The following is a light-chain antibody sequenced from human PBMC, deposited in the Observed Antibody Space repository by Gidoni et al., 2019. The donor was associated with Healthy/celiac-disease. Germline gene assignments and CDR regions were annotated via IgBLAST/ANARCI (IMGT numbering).Light chain of an antibody. J-gene: IGKJ4*01. CDR1: QSISSY. V-gene: IGKV1-39*01. CDR2: AAS. CDR3: QQSYSTPRLT. Sequence: DIHMTQSPSSLSASVGDRVTITCRASQSISSYLNWYQQKPGKAPKLLIYAASSLQSGVPSRFSGSGSGTDFTLTISSLQPEDFATYYCQQSYSTPRLTFGGXTKVEIK.